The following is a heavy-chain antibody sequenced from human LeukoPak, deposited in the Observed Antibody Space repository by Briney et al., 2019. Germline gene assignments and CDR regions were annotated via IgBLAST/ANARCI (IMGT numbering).Heavy chain of an antibody. CDR2: ISSSSSTI. D-gene: IGHD3-22*01. CDR3: ARAKFDSSGYYYRGFDI. J-gene: IGHJ3*02. CDR1: GFTFSSYS. V-gene: IGHV3-48*01. Sequence: PGGSLRLSCAASGFTFSSYSMNWVRQAPGKGLEWVSYISSSSSTIYYADSVKGRFTISRDNAKNSLYLQMNSLRAEDTAVYYCARAKFDSSGYYYRGFDIWGQGTMVTVSS.